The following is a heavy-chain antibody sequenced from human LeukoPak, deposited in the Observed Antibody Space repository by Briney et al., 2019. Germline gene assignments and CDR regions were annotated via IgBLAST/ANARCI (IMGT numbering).Heavy chain of an antibody. CDR1: GFTFDDYG. Sequence: GGSLRLSCAASGFTFDDYGLSWVRQVPGKGLEWVSGLNWNGASTGYADSVKGRFTISRDNAKNSLYLQMNSLRAEDTAVYYCARQKYLRGPDVEYFDYWGQGTLVTVSS. D-gene: IGHD5/OR15-5a*01. CDR3: ARQKYLRGPDVEYFDY. CDR2: LNWNGAST. J-gene: IGHJ4*02. V-gene: IGHV3-20*04.